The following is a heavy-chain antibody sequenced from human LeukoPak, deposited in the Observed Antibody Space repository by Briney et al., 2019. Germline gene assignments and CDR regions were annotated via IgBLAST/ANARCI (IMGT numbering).Heavy chain of an antibody. V-gene: IGHV3-23*01. CDR2: ISGSGGST. CDR1: GFTVSSNC. J-gene: IGHJ6*02. Sequence: GGSLRLSCAASGFTVSSNCMSWVRQAPGKGLEWVSAISGSGGSTYYADSVKGRFTISRDNSKNTLYLQMNSLRAEDTAVYYCAKETVAGTDPDYGMDVWGQGTTVTVSS. D-gene: IGHD6-19*01. CDR3: AKETVAGTDPDYGMDV.